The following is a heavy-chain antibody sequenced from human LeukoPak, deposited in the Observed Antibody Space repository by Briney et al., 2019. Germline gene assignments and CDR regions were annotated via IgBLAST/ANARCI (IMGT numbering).Heavy chain of an antibody. CDR3: ARGGVKQLVPFDY. CDR1: GFTFDVYA. D-gene: IGHD6-6*01. V-gene: IGHV3-9*01. CDR2: ISWNSGSI. Sequence: GGSLRLSCAASGFTFDVYAMHWVRQAPGKGLEGVSGISWNSGSIGYADSVKGRFTISRDNAKNSLYLQMNSLRAEDTALYYCARGGVKQLVPFDYWGQGTLVTVSS. J-gene: IGHJ4*02.